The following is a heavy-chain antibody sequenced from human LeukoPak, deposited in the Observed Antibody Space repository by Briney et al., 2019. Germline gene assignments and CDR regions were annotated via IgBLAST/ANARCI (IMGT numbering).Heavy chain of an antibody. CDR3: ARQSSSGSYDYGMDV. V-gene: IGHV1-3*01. Sequence: KFQGRVTITRDTSASTAYMELSSLRSEDTAVYYCARQSSSGSYDYGMDVWGQGTTVTVSS. J-gene: IGHJ6*02. D-gene: IGHD3-10*01.